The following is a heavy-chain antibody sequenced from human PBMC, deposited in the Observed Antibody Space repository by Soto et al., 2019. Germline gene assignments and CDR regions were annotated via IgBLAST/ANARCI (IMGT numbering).Heavy chain of an antibody. V-gene: IGHV1-69*18. Sequence: QVQLVQSGAEVKKPGSSVKVSCKASGGTFSNFPIIWVRLAPGQGLEWMGRITPVFGTKNSAHAQKFQGRVTLTADESTSTAYMEVSILRSEDKAFYYLAREAVGILTPWGQGTLVTVSS. CDR1: GGTFSNFP. CDR3: AREAVGILTP. CDR2: ITPVFGTK. D-gene: IGHD7-27*01. J-gene: IGHJ5*02.